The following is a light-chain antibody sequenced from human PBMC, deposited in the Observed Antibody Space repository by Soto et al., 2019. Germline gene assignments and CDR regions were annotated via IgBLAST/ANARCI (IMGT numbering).Light chain of an antibody. CDR2: DAS. Sequence: DIQMTQSPSTLSASVGDRVTISCRASQTISSWLAWYQQKPGKAPKLLIYDASNLESGVPSRFSGSGSGTEFTLTISSLQPDDSATYYCQQYNSYPWTFGQGTKVDIK. V-gene: IGKV1-5*01. CDR1: QTISSW. J-gene: IGKJ1*01. CDR3: QQYNSYPWT.